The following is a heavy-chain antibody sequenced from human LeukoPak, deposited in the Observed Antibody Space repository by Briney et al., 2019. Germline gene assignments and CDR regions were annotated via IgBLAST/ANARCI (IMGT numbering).Heavy chain of an antibody. Sequence: SQTLSLTCTVSGGSISRGGYYWSWIRQHPGKGLEWIGYIYYSGSTYYHPSLKSRVTISVDTSKNQFSLKLSSVTAADTAVYYCARGRLLWFGELSWGMDVWGQGTTVTVSS. CDR3: ARGRLLWFGELSWGMDV. CDR1: GGSISRGGYY. D-gene: IGHD3-10*01. V-gene: IGHV4-31*03. J-gene: IGHJ6*02. CDR2: IYYSGST.